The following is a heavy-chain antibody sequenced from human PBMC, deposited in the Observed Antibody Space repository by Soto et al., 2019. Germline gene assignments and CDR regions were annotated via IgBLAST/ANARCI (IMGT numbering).Heavy chain of an antibody. D-gene: IGHD3-10*01. CDR2: INHSGST. Sequence: SETLSLTCAVYGGSFRAYYWSWIRQPQGKGLEWIGEINHSGSTNYNPSLKSRVTISVDTSKNQFSLKLSSVTAADTAVYYCARVSGSGSQPSDYYGMDVWGQGTTVTVSS. CDR3: ARVSGSGSQPSDYYGMDV. J-gene: IGHJ6*02. CDR1: GGSFRAYY. V-gene: IGHV4-34*01.